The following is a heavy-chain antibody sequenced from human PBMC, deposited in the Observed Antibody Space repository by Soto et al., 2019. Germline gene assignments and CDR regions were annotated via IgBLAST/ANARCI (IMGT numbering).Heavy chain of an antibody. CDR1: GGSFSGYY. V-gene: IGHV4-34*01. D-gene: IGHD2-8*01. J-gene: IGHJ6*02. CDR3: ARGAVGYCTNGVCLWYYYYGMDV. Sequence: KPSETLSLTCAVYGGSFSGYYWSWIRQPPGKGLEWIGEINHSGSTNYNPSLKSRVTISVDTSKNQFSLKLSSVTAADTAVYYCARGAVGYCTNGVCLWYYYYGMDVWGQGTTVTVSS. CDR2: INHSGST.